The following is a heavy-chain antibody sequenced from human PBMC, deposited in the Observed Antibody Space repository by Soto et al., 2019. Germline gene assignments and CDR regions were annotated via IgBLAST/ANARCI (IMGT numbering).Heavy chain of an antibody. CDR1: GFTVSSNY. Sequence: EVQLVESGGGLVQPGGSLRLSCAASGFTVSSNYMSWVRQAPGKGLEWVSVIYSGGSTYYADSVKGRFTISRDNSKNTLYLQMNSLRAEDTAVYYCARGSEDDNYDFRSGYYLGYYFDYWGQGTLVTVSS. J-gene: IGHJ4*02. CDR3: ARGSEDDNYDFRSGYYLGYYFDY. D-gene: IGHD3-3*01. V-gene: IGHV3-66*01. CDR2: IYSGGST.